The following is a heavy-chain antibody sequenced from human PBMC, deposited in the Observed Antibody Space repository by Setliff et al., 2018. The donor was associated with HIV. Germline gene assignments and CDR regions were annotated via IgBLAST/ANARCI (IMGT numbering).Heavy chain of an antibody. CDR1: GYTFTRYY. D-gene: IGHD3-10*01. V-gene: IGHV1-46*01. CDR2: INPSGGST. CDR3: ARVALPGITQLRHFDY. J-gene: IGHJ4*02. Sequence: ASVKVSCKASGYTFTRYYMHWVRKAPGQGLEWMGIINPSGGSTSHAQKFPGRVTMTRDTSTSTFYMELSSLRSEDTAVYYCARVALPGITQLRHFDYWGQGTLVTVSS.